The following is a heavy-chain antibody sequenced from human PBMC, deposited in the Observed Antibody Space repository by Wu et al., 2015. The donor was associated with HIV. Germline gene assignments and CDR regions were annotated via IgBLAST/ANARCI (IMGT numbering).Heavy chain of an antibody. D-gene: IGHD6-19*01. CDR2: INPGSGDT. CDR1: GYTFTGYY. CDR3: ARDPQEVSGWYTH. V-gene: IGHV1-2*02. J-gene: IGHJ4*02. Sequence: QSGAEVKKPGASVKVSCQASGYTFTGYYIHWVRQAPGQGLEWMGWINPGSGDTSYSQKLQNRVTMTRDTSISTAYMELNRLRFDDTAVYYCARDPQEVSGWYTHWGQGTLVTVSS.